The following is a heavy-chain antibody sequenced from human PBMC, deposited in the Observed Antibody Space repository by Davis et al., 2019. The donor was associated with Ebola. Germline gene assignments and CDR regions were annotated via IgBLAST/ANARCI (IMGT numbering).Heavy chain of an antibody. Sequence: GESLKISCAASGFTFSDYYMSWIRQAPGKGLECLSYISSSGSDISYTDSVKGRFTISRDNAKNSVYLQMNSLRAEDTAVYYCSRDPRILDYWGQGTLVTVSS. CDR3: SRDPRILDY. CDR2: ISSSGSDI. V-gene: IGHV3-11*01. D-gene: IGHD2/OR15-2a*01. CDR1: GFTFSDYY. J-gene: IGHJ4*02.